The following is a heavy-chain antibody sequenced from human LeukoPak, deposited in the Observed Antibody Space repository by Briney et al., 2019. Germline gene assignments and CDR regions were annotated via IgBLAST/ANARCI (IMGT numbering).Heavy chain of an antibody. CDR2: INHSGST. CDR1: GGSFSGYY. J-gene: IGHJ5*02. V-gene: IGHV4-34*01. CDR3: ARDSGTTGEVKFDP. D-gene: IGHD3-10*01. Sequence: SETLSLTCAVYGGSFSGYYWSWIRQPPGKGLEWIGEINHSGSTNYNPSLKSRVTMSVDTSKNQFSLKLSSVTAADTAVSYCARDSGTTGEVKFDPWGQGTLVTVSS.